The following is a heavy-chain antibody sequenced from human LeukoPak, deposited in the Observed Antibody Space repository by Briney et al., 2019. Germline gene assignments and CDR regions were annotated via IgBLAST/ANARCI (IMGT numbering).Heavy chain of an antibody. V-gene: IGHV2-5*02. CDR2: IYWDDDK. CDR1: GFSLSSSGLG. CDR3: VHRGGSGGSCYNRFDY. D-gene: IGHD2-15*01. Sequence: SGPTLVKPTQTLTLTCTFSGFSLSSSGLGVGWIRQPPGKALEWLALIYWDDDKRYSPSLKSRLTITKDTSKNQVFLTMTNMDPVDTATYHCVHRGGSGGSCYNRFDYWGQGTLVTVSS. J-gene: IGHJ4*02.